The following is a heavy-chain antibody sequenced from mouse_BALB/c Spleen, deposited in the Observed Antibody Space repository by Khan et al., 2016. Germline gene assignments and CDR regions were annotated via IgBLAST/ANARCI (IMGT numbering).Heavy chain of an antibody. J-gene: IGHJ4*01. V-gene: IGHV1S137*01. CDR3: ARWGLSYDYAMDY. Sequence: QVQLKQSGAELVRPGVSVKISCKGSGYTFTDYAMHWVKQSHAKSLEWIGVISTYYGDTAYNQKFKDKATMTVDKSSSTAYMELARLTSEDSAIXYCARWGLSYDYAMDYWGQGTSVTVSA. D-gene: IGHD1-1*01. CDR2: ISTYYGDT. CDR1: GYTFTDYA.